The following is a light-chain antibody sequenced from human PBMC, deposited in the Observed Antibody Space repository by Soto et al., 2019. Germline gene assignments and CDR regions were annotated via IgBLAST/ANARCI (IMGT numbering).Light chain of an antibody. J-gene: IGKJ1*01. Sequence: DIVMTQSPATLSVSPGERATLSCRASQSVSSNLAWYQQKPGQAPRLLIYGASTMATGIQARFSGSGSGTEFTLTIRSLQSEDFAVYYCKQYNNWPRTFGQGTKVDI. CDR1: QSVSSN. CDR2: GAS. CDR3: KQYNNWPRT. V-gene: IGKV3-15*01.